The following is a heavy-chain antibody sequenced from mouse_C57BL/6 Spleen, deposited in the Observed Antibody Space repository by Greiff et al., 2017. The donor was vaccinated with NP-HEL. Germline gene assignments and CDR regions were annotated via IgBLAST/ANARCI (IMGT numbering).Heavy chain of an antibody. CDR1: GFTFSSYA. Sequence: EVKLVESGEGLVKPGGSLKLSCAASGFTFSSYAMSWVRQTPEKRLEWVAYISSGGDYIFYADTVKGRFTISRDNARNTLYLQMSSLKSEDTAMYYCTRDFDPYWYFDVWGTGTTVTVSS. CDR3: TRDFDPYWYFDV. CDR2: ISSGGDYI. V-gene: IGHV5-9-1*02. J-gene: IGHJ1*03.